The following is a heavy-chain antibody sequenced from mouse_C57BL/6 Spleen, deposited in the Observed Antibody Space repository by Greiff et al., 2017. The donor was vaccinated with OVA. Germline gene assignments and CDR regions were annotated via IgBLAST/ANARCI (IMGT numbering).Heavy chain of an antibody. Sequence: QVQLQQPGAELVKPGASVKMSCKASGYTFTSYWITWVKQRPGQGLEWIGDIYPGSGSTNYNEKFKSKATLTVDTSSSTAYMQLSSLTSEDSAVYYGARKGDYYGRGYFDYWGQGTTLTVSA. CDR2: IYPGSGST. D-gene: IGHD1-1*01. V-gene: IGHV1-55*01. J-gene: IGHJ2*01. CDR3: ARKGDYYGRGYFDY. CDR1: GYTFTSYW.